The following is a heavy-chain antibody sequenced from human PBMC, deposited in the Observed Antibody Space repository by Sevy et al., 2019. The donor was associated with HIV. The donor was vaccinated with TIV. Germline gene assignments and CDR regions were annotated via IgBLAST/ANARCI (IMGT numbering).Heavy chain of an antibody. D-gene: IGHD1-26*01. J-gene: IGHJ6*01. V-gene: IGHV1-69*13. CDR1: GGTFSNDI. CDR3: ANMSSAVRDSGTSIYYGMDV. Sequence: ASGKVACKASGGTFSNDIISWVRQAPGQGLEWMGGLIPIFGTANYAQKFQGRVTISADGSTSSVYMELSSLRSEDTAVYYCANMSSAVRDSGTSIYYGMDVWGQGTTVTVSS. CDR2: LIPIFGTA.